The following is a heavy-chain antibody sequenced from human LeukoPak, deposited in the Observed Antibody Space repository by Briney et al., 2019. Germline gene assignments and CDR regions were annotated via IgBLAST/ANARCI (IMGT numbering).Heavy chain of an antibody. V-gene: IGHV1-69*05. J-gene: IGHJ6*03. CDR2: IIPIFGTA. D-gene: IGHD6-13*01. CDR1: GGTFSSYA. Sequence: SLKVSCKASGGTFSSYAISWVRQAPGQGLEWMGGIIPIFGTANYAQKFQGRVTITTDESTSTAYMELSSLRSEDTAVYYCASRGMGAAADDHYYYYMDVWGKGTTVTVSS. CDR3: ASRGMGAAADDHYYYYMDV.